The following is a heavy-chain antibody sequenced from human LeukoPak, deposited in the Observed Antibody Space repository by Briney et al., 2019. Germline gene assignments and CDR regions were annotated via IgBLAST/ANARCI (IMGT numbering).Heavy chain of an antibody. Sequence: PGGSLRLSCAASGFTFSSYAMHWVRQAPGKGLEWVAVISYDGSNKYYADSVKGRFTISRDNSKNTLYLQMNSLRAEDTAVYYCARHPWNWGQGTLVTVSS. CDR3: ARHPWN. CDR2: ISYDGSNK. V-gene: IGHV3-30*04. CDR1: GFTFSSYA. J-gene: IGHJ4*02. D-gene: IGHD3-3*01.